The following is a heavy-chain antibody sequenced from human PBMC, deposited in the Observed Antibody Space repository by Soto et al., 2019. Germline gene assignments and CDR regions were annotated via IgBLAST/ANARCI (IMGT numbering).Heavy chain of an antibody. J-gene: IGHJ4*02. CDR1: GFYCRDYY. D-gene: IGHD1-1*01. CDR3: ERAGDNYNRLDY. CDR2: TSNSGTFS. V-gene: IGHV3-11*06. Sequence: PGGSLRLSCEGSGFYCRDYYTSWVRQAPGKGLEWISYTSNSGTFSRYTDSVKGRFSIPRDNTKNVLYLQMNSLRAEDTAVYYCERAGDNYNRLDYWGRGTPVTVSS.